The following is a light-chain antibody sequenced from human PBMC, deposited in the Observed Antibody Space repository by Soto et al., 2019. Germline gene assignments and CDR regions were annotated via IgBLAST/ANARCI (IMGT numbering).Light chain of an antibody. V-gene: IGLV1-44*01. CDR2: SNN. CDR3: AAWDDSLNGVV. Sequence: QSVLTQPPSASGTPGQRVTISCSGSSSNIGSNTVNWYQQLPGTAPKLLIYSNNQRPSGVPDRFSGSQSGTSASLAISGLQSEDEADYYCAAWDDSLNGVVFGGWTKLTV. CDR1: SSNIGSNT. J-gene: IGLJ2*01.